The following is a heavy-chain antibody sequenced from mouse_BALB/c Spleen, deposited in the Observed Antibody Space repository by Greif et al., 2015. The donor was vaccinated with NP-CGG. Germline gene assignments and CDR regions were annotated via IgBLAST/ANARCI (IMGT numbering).Heavy chain of an antibody. D-gene: IGHD4-1*01. CDR3: ARRTGTEAMDY. V-gene: IGHV1-84*02. Sequence: LQESGPELVKPGASVKISCKASGYTFTDYYINWVKQKPGQGLEWIGWIYPGSGNTKYNEKFKGKATLTVDTSSSTSYMQLSSLTSEVTSVYFCARRTGTEAMDYWGQGTSVSVSS. J-gene: IGHJ4*01. CDR2: IYPGSGNT. CDR1: GYTFTDYY.